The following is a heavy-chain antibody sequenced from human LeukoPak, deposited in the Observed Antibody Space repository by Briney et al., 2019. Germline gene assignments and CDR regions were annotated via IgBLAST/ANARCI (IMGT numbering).Heavy chain of an antibody. CDR2: IYYSGST. CDR3: AREDYGVFFDY. J-gene: IGHJ4*02. Sequence: SETLSLTCTVSGGSISSGDYYWSWIRQPPGKGLEWIGYIYYSGSTYYNPSLKSRVTISVDTSKNQFPLKLSSVTAADTAVYYCAREDYGVFFDYWGQGTLVTVSS. D-gene: IGHD4-17*01. CDR1: GGSISSGDYY. V-gene: IGHV4-30-4*01.